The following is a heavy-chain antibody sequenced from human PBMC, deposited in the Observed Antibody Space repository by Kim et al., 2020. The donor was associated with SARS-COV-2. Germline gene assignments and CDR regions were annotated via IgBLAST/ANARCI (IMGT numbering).Heavy chain of an antibody. CDR1: GFTFSSYA. CDR2: ISYDGSNK. V-gene: IGHV3-30-3*01. D-gene: IGHD2-2*02. CDR3: ARDSRGYQLLYLPLGYFDL. J-gene: IGHJ2*01. Sequence: GGSLRLSCAASGFTFSSYAMHWVRQAPGKGLEWVAVISYDGSNKYYADSVKGRFTISRDNSKNTLYLQMNSLRAEDTAVYYCARDSRGYQLLYLPLGYFDLWGRGTLVTVSS.